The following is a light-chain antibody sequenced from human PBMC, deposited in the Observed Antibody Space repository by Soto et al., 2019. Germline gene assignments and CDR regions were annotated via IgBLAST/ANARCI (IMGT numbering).Light chain of an antibody. J-gene: IGLJ1*01. V-gene: IGLV2-14*01. CDR3: SSYTSSTDYV. CDR2: EVS. Sequence: QSVLTQPASVCGSPGQSITISCTGTSSDVGTYNYVSWYQQHPGKAPKLIIYEVSNRPSGVSNRFSGSKSGNTASLTISGLQAEDEADYYCSSYTSSTDYVFGTGTKVTVL. CDR1: SSDVGTYNY.